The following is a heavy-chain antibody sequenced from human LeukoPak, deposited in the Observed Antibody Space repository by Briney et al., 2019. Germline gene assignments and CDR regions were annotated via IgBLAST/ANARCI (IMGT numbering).Heavy chain of an antibody. Sequence: SETLSLTCTVSGYSISSNYYWAWIRQPPGRGPEWIGNMFHSGTTAYNPSLKSRVTISKDTSKNQFSLNLRFVTAADTAVYYCARVVGATQLDYWGQGILVTVSS. V-gene: IGHV4-38-2*02. CDR1: GYSISSNYY. CDR2: MFHSGTT. J-gene: IGHJ4*02. D-gene: IGHD1-26*01. CDR3: ARVVGATQLDY.